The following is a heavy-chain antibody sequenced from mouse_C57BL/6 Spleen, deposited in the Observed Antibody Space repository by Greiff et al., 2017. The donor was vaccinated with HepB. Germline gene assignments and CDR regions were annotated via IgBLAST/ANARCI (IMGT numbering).Heavy chain of an antibody. CDR3: GRHATGYFDY. Sequence: DVMLVESGGGLVQPKGSLKLSCAASGFSFNTYAMNWVRQAPGKGLEWVARIRSKSNNYATYYADSVKDRFTISRDDSESMLYLQRNNLKTEDTAMDYCGRHATGYFDYWGQGTTLTVST. CDR1: GFSFNTYA. V-gene: IGHV10-1*01. CDR2: IRSKSNNYAT. J-gene: IGHJ2*01.